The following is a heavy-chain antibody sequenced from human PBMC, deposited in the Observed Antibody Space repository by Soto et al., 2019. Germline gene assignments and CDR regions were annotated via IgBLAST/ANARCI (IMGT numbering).Heavy chain of an antibody. J-gene: IGHJ5*02. CDR1: GGSVSSGSYY. CDR3: ARYSDILTGYYRWFDP. D-gene: IGHD3-9*01. V-gene: IGHV4-61*01. Sequence: SETLSLTCTVSGGSVSSGSYYWSWIRQPPGKGLEWIGYIYYSGSTNYNPSLKSRVTISVDTSKNQFSLKLSSVTAADTAVYYCARYSDILTGYYRWFDPWGQGTMVTVSS. CDR2: IYYSGST.